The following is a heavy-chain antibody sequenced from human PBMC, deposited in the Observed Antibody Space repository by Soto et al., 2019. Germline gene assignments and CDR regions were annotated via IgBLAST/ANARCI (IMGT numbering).Heavy chain of an antibody. CDR2: ISETGSHT. CDR3: ARSLRATSPLTF. V-gene: IGHV3-11*06. CDR1: GFTFTDYH. D-gene: IGHD7-27*01. J-gene: IGHJ4*02. Sequence: LRLSCEVSGFTFTDYHMSWIRQAPGKGLEWVALISETGSHTAYAESVKGRFTISRDNARPSVFLQMNSLRSDDTAVYFCARSLRATSPLTFWGQGTPDTVSS.